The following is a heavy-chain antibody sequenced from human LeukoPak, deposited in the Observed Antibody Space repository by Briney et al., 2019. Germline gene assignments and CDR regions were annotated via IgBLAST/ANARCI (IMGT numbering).Heavy chain of an antibody. V-gene: IGHV3-30*04. CDR2: ISYDGSNK. D-gene: IGHD3-10*01. CDR1: GFTFSSYA. CDR3: ARVVLLWFGELLYQDY. Sequence: GRSLRLSCAASGFTFSSYAMHWVRQAPGKGLEWVAVISYDGSNKYYADSVKGRFTISRDNAKNSLYLQMNSLRAEDTAVYYCARVVLLWFGELLYQDYWGQGTLVTVSS. J-gene: IGHJ4*02.